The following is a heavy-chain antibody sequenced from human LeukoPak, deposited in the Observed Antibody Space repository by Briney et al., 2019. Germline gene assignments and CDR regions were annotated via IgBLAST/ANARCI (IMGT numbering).Heavy chain of an antibody. CDR1: GGSISSYY. CDR3: ARRPDSYGHYYFDY. Sequence: SETLSLTCTVSGGSISSYYWSWLRQPPGKGLEWIGYIYYSGNTNYNPSLKSRVTISVDTSKNQFSLKLSSVTAADTAVYYCARRPDSYGHYYFDYWGQGTLVTVSS. CDR2: IYYSGNT. D-gene: IGHD5-18*01. V-gene: IGHV4-59*08. J-gene: IGHJ4*02.